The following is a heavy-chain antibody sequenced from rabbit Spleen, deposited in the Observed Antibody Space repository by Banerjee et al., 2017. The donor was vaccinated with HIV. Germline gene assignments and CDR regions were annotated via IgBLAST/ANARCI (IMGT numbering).Heavy chain of an antibody. D-gene: IGHD2-1*01. Sequence: QEQLEESGGGLVKPGGTLTLTCKASGFSFSSGYYMCWVRQAPGKGLEWIGCIAIGSVRTYYASWAKGRFTISKTSSATVTLQMTSLTAADTATYFCARDRDGDTPYNSYYFDLWGPGTLVTVS. J-gene: IGHJ4*01. CDR3: ARDRDGDTPYNSYYFDL. V-gene: IGHV1S45*01. CDR2: IAIGSVRT. CDR1: GFSFSSGYY.